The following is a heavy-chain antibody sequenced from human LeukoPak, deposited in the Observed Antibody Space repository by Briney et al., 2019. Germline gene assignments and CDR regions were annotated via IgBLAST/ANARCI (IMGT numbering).Heavy chain of an antibody. CDR2: ISGSGGST. J-gene: IGHJ6*03. D-gene: IGHD2-2*01. CDR3: AREVECSSTSCYNPGYYYYYMDV. CDR1: GFTFSSYG. V-gene: IGHV3-23*01. Sequence: GGSLRLSCAASGFTFSSYGMSWVRQAPGKGLEWVSAISGSGGSTYYADSVKGRFTISRDNSKNTLYLQMNSLRAEDTAVYYCAREVECSSTSCYNPGYYYYYMDVWGKGTTVTISS.